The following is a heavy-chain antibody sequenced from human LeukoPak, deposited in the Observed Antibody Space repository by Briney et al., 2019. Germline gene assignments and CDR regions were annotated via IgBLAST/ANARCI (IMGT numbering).Heavy chain of an antibody. CDR1: GYTFTGYY. Sequence: ASVKVSCKASGYTFTGYYMHWVRQAPGQGLEWMGWINPNRGGTNYAQKFQGRVTMTRDTSISTAYMELSRLRSDDTAVYYCARVALRYSYGHGDYWGQGTLVTVSS. D-gene: IGHD5-18*01. CDR3: ARVALRYSYGHGDY. V-gene: IGHV1-2*02. CDR2: INPNRGGT. J-gene: IGHJ4*02.